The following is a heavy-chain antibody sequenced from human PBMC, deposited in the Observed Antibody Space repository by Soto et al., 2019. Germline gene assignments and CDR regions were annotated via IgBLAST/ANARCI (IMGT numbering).Heavy chain of an antibody. CDR3: SWGDSTDCANGVCDCFYDRGMYV. CDR2: INPERVGT. D-gene: IGHD2-8*01. CDR1: GCRLTDYH. J-gene: IGHJ6*02. V-gene: IGHV1-2*04. Sequence: XSVQVARTASGCRLTDYHVHWVGQAPGQGLEWPGRINPERVGTITAQKFQRWVTMTTDTSISTASMELTTLTSDHTATYYLSWGDSTDCANGVCDCFYDRGMYVWGQGTTVTVSS.